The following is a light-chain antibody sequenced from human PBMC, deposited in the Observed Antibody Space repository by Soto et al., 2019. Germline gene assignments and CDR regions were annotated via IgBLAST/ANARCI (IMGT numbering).Light chain of an antibody. CDR2: EAS. CDR1: QTIAIY. V-gene: IGKV1-39*01. CDR3: QQSYNIPQT. Sequence: DIQMTQSPSSLSASVGDTVTITCRASQTIAIYLNWYQQKPGKAPNLLIYEASSLQSGVPSRCTGRGSGTDFSRTISSLQPEDFATYYCQQSYNIPQTFGLGTRVEIK. J-gene: IGKJ1*01.